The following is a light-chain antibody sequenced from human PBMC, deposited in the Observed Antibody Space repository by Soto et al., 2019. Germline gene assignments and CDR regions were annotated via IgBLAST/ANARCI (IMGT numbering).Light chain of an antibody. CDR2: GAS. CDR3: QQYGTLPLT. Sequence: IVMTQSQATLSASPGERATLSCRASQSVSSNVAWYQQKPGQAPRLLIYGASTRATGIPDRFSGSGSGTDFTLTISRLEPEDFAVFYCQQYGTLPLTFGGGTKVDIK. V-gene: IGKV3-20*01. J-gene: IGKJ4*01. CDR1: QSVSSN.